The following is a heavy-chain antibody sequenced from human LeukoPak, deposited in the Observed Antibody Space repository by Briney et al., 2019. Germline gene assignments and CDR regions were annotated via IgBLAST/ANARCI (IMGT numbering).Heavy chain of an antibody. CDR2: TKEDGGEK. D-gene: IGHD6-19*01. Sequence: GGSLRLSCAASGFTFSTYWMSGVRQAPGKGLEWVANTKEDGGEKYYVDSVKGRFTISRDNAENSLYLQMNSLRAEDTAVYYCARRSVAGSLDYWGQGTLVTVSS. J-gene: IGHJ4*02. CDR1: GFTFSTYW. V-gene: IGHV3-7*01. CDR3: ARRSVAGSLDY.